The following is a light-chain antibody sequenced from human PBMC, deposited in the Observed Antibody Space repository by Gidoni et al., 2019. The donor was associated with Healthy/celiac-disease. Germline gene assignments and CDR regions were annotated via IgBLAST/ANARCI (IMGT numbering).Light chain of an antibody. CDR3: MQALQTHYT. V-gene: IGKV2-28*01. J-gene: IGKJ2*01. CDR1: QSLLHSNGYNY. CDR2: LGS. Sequence: DIVMTPSPLSLPVTPGEPASISCRSSQSLLHSNGYNYLDWYLQKPGQSPHLLIYLGSNRASGVPDRVSGSGSGTDFTLKISRVEAEDVGVYYCMQALQTHYTFXQXTKLEIK.